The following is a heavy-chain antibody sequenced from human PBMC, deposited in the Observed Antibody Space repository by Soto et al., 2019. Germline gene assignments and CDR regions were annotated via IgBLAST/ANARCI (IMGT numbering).Heavy chain of an antibody. CDR2: MTPHSGTT. Sequence: ASVKVSCKASGYTFTTYDINWVRQAPGQGLEWMGWMTPHSGTTGYAPKFQGRVTMTRDTSTTTAYMELRSLRSDDTAVYYCARVVPGAEAWFGPWGQGTLVTVSS. J-gene: IGHJ5*02. CDR1: GYTFTTYD. V-gene: IGHV1-8*01. CDR3: ARVVPGAEAWFGP. D-gene: IGHD2-2*01.